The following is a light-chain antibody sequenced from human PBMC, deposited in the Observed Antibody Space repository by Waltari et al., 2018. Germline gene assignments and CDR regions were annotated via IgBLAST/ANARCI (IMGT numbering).Light chain of an antibody. Sequence: SALTQPRPVSGSPGQSVTISCTGTTTDLGSYNYVPRYQQHPGKAPKLIILDVTKRPSGVPDRLSGSKSGNTASLTISGLRAEDEAEYYCCSYAGSYTWVFGGGTKLTVV. CDR1: TTDLGSYNY. CDR2: DVT. V-gene: IGLV2-11*01. J-gene: IGLJ3*02. CDR3: CSYAGSYTWV.